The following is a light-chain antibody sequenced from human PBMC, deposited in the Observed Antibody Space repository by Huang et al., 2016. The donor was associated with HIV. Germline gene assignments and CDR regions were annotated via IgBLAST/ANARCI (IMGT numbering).Light chain of an antibody. CDR1: QVITKY. V-gene: IGKV1-33*01. Sequence: DIQLTQSPSSLSASVGDRVTITCQASQVITKYLNWYQQKPGKAPKLLIYDASNLETGVPSRVSGSESGTDFIFTITSLQPEDFATYYCQQYDTLPFTFGPGTKVDIK. CDR2: DAS. J-gene: IGKJ3*01. CDR3: QQYDTLPFT.